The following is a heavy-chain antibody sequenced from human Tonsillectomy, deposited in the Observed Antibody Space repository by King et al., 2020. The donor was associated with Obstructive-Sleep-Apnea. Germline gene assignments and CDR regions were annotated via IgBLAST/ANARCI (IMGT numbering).Heavy chain of an antibody. CDR3: AKATAAAGTFADY. CDR2: IRYDGSNK. Sequence: VQLVESGGDVVQPGGSLRLSCAASGFSFSSYGMHWVRQAPGKGLEWVAFIRYDGSNKYYADSVKGRFTISRDTSKKTLYLQMNSLRAEDTAVFYCAKATAAAGTFADYWGQGTLVTVSS. D-gene: IGHD6-13*01. CDR1: GFSFSSYG. J-gene: IGHJ4*02. V-gene: IGHV3-30*02.